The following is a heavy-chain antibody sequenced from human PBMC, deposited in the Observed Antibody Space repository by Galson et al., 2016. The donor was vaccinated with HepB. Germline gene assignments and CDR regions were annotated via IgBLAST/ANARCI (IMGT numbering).Heavy chain of an antibody. V-gene: IGHV3-64*05. CDR1: GFTFSDYA. J-gene: IGHJ3*02. Sequence: SLRLSCAASGFTFSDYAMHWVRQAPGKGLEYVSGINDYGDTKHYGDAVKGRFNISRDDSKNTVYVQMNSLRTEDTALYYCVKDRAGFYAFDIWGQGTVVTVSS. CDR2: INDYGDTK. D-gene: IGHD6-19*01. CDR3: VKDRAGFYAFDI.